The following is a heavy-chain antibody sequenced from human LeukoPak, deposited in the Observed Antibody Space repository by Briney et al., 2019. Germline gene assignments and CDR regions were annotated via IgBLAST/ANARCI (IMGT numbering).Heavy chain of an antibody. J-gene: IGHJ5*02. CDR1: GGSISGYY. D-gene: IGHD3-22*01. V-gene: IGHV4-59*08. Sequence: SETLSLTCTISGGSISGYYWVWIRQPPGKGLEWIGYIYYSGSTNYNPSLKSRVTTSVDTSKNQFSLKLSSVTAADTAVYYCARTDSSGYYYWFDPWGQGTLVTVSS. CDR3: ARTDSSGYYYWFDP. CDR2: IYYSGST.